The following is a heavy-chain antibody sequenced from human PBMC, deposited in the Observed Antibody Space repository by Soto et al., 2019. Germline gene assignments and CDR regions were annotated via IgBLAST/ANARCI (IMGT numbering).Heavy chain of an antibody. Sequence: GESLKISCKGSGYSFTSNWIGWVRQMPGKGLEWMGIIHPGDSDTRYGPSFQGQVTISVDTSKNQFSLKLSSVTAADTAVYYCAGGITMVRGVITRPYYFDYWGQGTLVTVSS. CDR3: AGGITMVRGVITRPYYFDY. D-gene: IGHD3-10*01. V-gene: IGHV5-51*01. J-gene: IGHJ4*02. CDR1: GYSFTSNW. CDR2: IHPGDSDT.